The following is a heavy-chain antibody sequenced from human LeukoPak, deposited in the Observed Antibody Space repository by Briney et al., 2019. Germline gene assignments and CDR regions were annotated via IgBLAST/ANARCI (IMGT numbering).Heavy chain of an antibody. V-gene: IGHV3-53*05. Sequence: PGGSLRLSCAASGFTVSSNYMSWVRQAPGKGLEWVSVIYSGGSTYYADSVKGRFTISRDNAKNSLYLQMNSLRAEDMALYYCAKDISAAGTFWYFDLWGRGTLVTVSS. CDR1: GFTVSSNY. D-gene: IGHD6-13*01. CDR3: AKDISAAGTFWYFDL. CDR2: IYSGGST. J-gene: IGHJ2*01.